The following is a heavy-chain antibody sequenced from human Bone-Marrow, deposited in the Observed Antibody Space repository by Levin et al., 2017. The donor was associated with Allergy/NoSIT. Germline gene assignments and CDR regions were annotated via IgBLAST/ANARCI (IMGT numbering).Heavy chain of an antibody. CDR2: LLLSSLPL. D-gene: IGHD4-11*01. V-gene: IGHV3-48*01. J-gene: IGHJ6*02. CDR3: ARDDSQPV. Sequence: SCAASGFSFSTYSFNWVRQAPGLFLDWFSSLLLSSLPLSSASSFQGRFTISRDNAKNSLYLQMNSLTVEDTAVYHCARDDSQPVWGQGTTVTVSS. CDR1: GFSFSTYS.